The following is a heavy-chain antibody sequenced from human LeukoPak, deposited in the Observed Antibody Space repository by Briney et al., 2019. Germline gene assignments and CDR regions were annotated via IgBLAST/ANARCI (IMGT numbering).Heavy chain of an antibody. Sequence: GGSLRLSCAASGFTFSTYNMNWVRQAPGKGLEWVSSITSGGTYTYYADSVKGRFTTSRDNAKNSLSLQLSSLRAEDTAVYYCAKDGLAQQPRAYYFDYWGQGTLVTVSS. CDR1: GFTFSTYN. D-gene: IGHD6-13*01. CDR2: ITSGGTYT. CDR3: AKDGLAQQPRAYYFDY. V-gene: IGHV3-21*04. J-gene: IGHJ4*02.